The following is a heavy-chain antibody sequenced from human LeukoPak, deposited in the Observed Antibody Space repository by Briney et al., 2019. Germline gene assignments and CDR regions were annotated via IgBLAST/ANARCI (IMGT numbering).Heavy chain of an antibody. Sequence: GGSLRLSCAASGLSFSTYTMNWVRQAPGKGLEWVSSISSTSAYMYYADSVKGRFTISRDNAKNSLYLQMNSLRVEDTAVYYCARDPATIQLFDYWGQGTLVIVSS. CDR3: ARDPATIQLFDY. CDR2: ISSTSAYM. D-gene: IGHD5-18*01. V-gene: IGHV3-21*06. CDR1: GLSFSTYT. J-gene: IGHJ4*02.